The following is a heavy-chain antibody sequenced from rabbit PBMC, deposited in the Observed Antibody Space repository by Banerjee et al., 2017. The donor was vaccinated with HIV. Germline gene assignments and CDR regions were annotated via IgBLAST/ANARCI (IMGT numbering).Heavy chain of an antibody. CDR1: GFDFSSAA. Sequence: QSLEESGGDLVQPEGSLTLTCTASGFDFSSAAMCWVRQAPGKGLQWIGCIYTDSGSAYYASWAKGRFTISKTSSTTVTLLMTSLTAADTATYFCARDLWTTRLDLWGPGTLVTVS. CDR2: IYTDSGSA. J-gene: IGHJ3*01. V-gene: IGHV1S40*01. CDR3: ARDLWTTRLDL.